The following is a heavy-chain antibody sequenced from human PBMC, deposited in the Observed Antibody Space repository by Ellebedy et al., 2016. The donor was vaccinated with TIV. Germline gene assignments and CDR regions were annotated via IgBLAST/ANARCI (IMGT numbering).Heavy chain of an antibody. V-gene: IGHV5-51*01. CDR1: GYSFTSYW. J-gene: IGHJ3*02. D-gene: IGHD2-8*01. CDR3: ARLYGIDAFEI. CDR2: ILPANSDI. Sequence: GESLKISCQVFGYSFTSYWVGWVRQMPGKGLEWIAIILPANSDIRYSPSFQGPVTISDDKAISTAYLQWSSLRASDTAMYFCARLYGIDAFEIWGQGTMVTVSS.